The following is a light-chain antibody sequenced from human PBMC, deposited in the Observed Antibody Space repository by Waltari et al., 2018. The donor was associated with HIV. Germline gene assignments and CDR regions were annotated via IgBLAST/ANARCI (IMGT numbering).Light chain of an antibody. J-gene: IGLJ1*01. CDR3: CSYAGNFIYV. CDR1: SRDIGLYNY. CDR2: DVT. Sequence: QSALTQPRSVSASPGHSVTISCTGTSRDIGLYNYVSCYQQHPGTAPKLLISDVTRLPSGVPDRFSGSKSGNTASLTISGLQADDEADYYCCSYAGNFIYVFGTGTKVTVL. V-gene: IGLV2-11*01.